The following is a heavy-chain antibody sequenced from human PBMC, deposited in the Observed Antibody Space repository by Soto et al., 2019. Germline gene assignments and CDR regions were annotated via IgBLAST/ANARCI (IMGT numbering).Heavy chain of an antibody. J-gene: IGHJ3*02. D-gene: IGHD5-12*01. CDR1: GGSISSGGYY. V-gene: IGHV4-31*03. Sequence: QVQLQESGPGLVKPSQTLSLTCTVSGGSISSGGYYWSWIRQNPGKGLEWIGYIYYSGTTNYNPSLKSRLTISVDTSKNQFSLKLNSMTAADTAVYYCARDESATDAFDIWGQGTTVTVS. CDR3: ARDESATDAFDI. CDR2: IYYSGTT.